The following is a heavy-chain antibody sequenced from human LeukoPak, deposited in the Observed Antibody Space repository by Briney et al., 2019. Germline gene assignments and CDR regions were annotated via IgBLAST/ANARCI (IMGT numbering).Heavy chain of an antibody. J-gene: IGHJ4*02. V-gene: IGHV1-2*02. Sequence: ASVKVSCKASGYTFTGYYMHWVRQAPGQGLEWMGWINPKSGGTNYAQKFQGRVTMTRDTSISTAYMELSRLRSDDTAVYYCARVGNPWWSLQSPSFTWGYWGQGTLVTVSS. CDR3: ARVGNPWWSLQSPSFTWGY. D-gene: IGHD2-21*02. CDR2: INPKSGGT. CDR1: GYTFTGYY.